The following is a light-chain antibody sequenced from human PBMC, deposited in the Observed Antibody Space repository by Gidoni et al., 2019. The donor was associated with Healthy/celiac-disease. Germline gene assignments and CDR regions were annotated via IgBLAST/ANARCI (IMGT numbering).Light chain of an antibody. CDR3: CSYAGSSTWV. CDR2: EGS. V-gene: IGLV2-23*01. J-gene: IGLJ3*02. Sequence: QSALTQPASVSGSPGQSITIYCTGTSSDVGSYNLVSWYQQHPGKAHKLMIYEGSKRPSGVSNRFSGSKSGNTASLTISGLQAEDEADYYCCSYAGSSTWVFGGGTKLTVL. CDR1: SSDVGSYNL.